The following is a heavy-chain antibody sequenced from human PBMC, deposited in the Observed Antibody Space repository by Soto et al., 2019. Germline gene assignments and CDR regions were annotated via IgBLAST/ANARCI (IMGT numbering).Heavy chain of an antibody. CDR3: ARPANTYEYGISGSPSLLY. D-gene: IGHD3-22*01. Sequence: HVQLVESGGGVVQPGRSLRLSCAASGFTFNKYTLHWVRQAPGKGLEWVAVVAYDGGYKYYADSVKGRFTISRDNSKNTLFLQMNSLRAEDTAVYYCARPANTYEYGISGSPSLLYWGQGTLVTVSS. J-gene: IGHJ4*02. CDR1: GFTFNKYT. CDR2: VAYDGGYK. V-gene: IGHV3-30-3*01.